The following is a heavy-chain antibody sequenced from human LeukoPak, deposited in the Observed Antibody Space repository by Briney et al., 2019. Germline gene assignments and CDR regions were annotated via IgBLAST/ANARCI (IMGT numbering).Heavy chain of an antibody. CDR2: ISGGGVST. J-gene: IGHJ4*02. CDR3: AKGSYSGTCQTTFDY. V-gene: IGHV3-23*01. D-gene: IGHD1-14*01. CDR1: GFTLSSYA. Sequence: PGGSLRLSCAASGFTLSSYAMHWVRQAPGKGLEWVSAISGGGVSTYYADSVKGRFTISRDNSKNTLYLQMNSLRAEDTAVYYCAKGSYSGTCQTTFDYWGQGILVTVSS.